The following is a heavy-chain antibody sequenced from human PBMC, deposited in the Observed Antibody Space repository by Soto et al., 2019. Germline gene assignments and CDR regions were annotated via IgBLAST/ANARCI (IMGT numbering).Heavy chain of an antibody. CDR1: GFSFRKYA. Sequence: EVQLLESGGGLVQSGGSLRLSCVGSGFSFRKYAMNWVRQAPGKGLEWVSGISGSGGSGRGFYADPVKGRFTISRDNSKNTLYLEMNSLRAEDTAVYYCAKDLDDYSSAIDFWGQGTLVTVSS. CDR2: ISGSGGSGRG. J-gene: IGHJ4*02. V-gene: IGHV3-23*01. CDR3: AKDLDDYSSAIDF. D-gene: IGHD4-4*01.